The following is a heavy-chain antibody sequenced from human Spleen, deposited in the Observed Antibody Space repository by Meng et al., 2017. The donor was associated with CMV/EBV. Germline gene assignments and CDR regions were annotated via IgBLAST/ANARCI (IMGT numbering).Heavy chain of an antibody. J-gene: IGHJ6*02. Sequence: ASVKDSCKASGYTFSRWGISWVRQAPGQGLEWMGWISTKNENTKYAEKFQGRVTMTTDTSTSTLYMELRSLRSDDTAVYYCARDPYYDFWGGYSSGGMDIWGQGTTVTVSS. V-gene: IGHV1-18*01. CDR3: ARDPYYDFWGGYSSGGMDI. D-gene: IGHD3-3*01. CDR1: GYTFSRWG. CDR2: ISTKNENT.